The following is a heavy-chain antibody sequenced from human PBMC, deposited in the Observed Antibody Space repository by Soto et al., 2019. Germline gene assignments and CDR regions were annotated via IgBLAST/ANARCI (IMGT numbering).Heavy chain of an antibody. J-gene: IGHJ4*02. V-gene: IGHV3-53*02. CDR3: AREGYPYGLDS. D-gene: IGHD4-17*01. CDR1: GFSINSKY. Sequence: EVQLVETGGGVIQPGGSLSLSCAASGFSINSKYMTWFRQAPGKGLEWVSLTYTGGNTLYADSVKGRFTVAREMSTNTLSLQMDSLRGDDTAIYYCAREGYPYGLDSWGQGSLVAVSS. CDR2: TYTGGNT.